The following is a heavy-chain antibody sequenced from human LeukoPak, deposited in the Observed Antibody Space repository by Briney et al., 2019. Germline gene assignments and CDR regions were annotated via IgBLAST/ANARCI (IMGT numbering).Heavy chain of an antibody. D-gene: IGHD3-22*01. Sequence: PGGSLRLSCAVSGFTFTSYWMSWVRQAPGKGLEWVANIKQDGSEKYCVDSVKGRFTISRDNAKNSLYLQMNSLRAEDTAVYYCARAHITYDSSGYYYVDWFDPWGQGTLVTVSS. J-gene: IGHJ5*02. CDR3: ARAHITYDSSGYYYVDWFDP. CDR1: GFTFTSYW. CDR2: IKQDGSEK. V-gene: IGHV3-7*01.